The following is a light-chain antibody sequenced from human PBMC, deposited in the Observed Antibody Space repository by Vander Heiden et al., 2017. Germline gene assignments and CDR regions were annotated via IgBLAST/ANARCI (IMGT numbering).Light chain of an antibody. J-gene: IGKJ1*01. Sequence: DIQMTQSPSTLSASVGDTVTTTCRASLSITRYLAWFQQKPGKAPKLLMFKASDLENGVPSRFRGSGFGTEFALTITSLQPDDFATYYCQQYKSYPWTFGQGTKVEVK. CDR3: QQYKSYPWT. V-gene: IGKV1-5*03. CDR2: KAS. CDR1: LSITRY.